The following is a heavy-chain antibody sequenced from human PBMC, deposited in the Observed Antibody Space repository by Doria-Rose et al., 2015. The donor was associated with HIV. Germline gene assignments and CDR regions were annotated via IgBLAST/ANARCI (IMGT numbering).Heavy chain of an antibody. D-gene: IGHD6-13*01. V-gene: IGHV2-26*01. CDR1: GVSLSSPGMG. CDR2: IFSDDEG. CDR3: ARIKSSRWYHKYYFDF. Sequence: QITLKVSGPVLVKPTETLTLTCTVSGVSLSSPGMGVSWIRQPPGKALEWLANIFSDDEGSYKTSLKSRLTISRSTSKSQVVLTMTDMDPVDTATYYCARIKSSRWYHKYYFDFWGQGTLVIVSA. J-gene: IGHJ4*02.